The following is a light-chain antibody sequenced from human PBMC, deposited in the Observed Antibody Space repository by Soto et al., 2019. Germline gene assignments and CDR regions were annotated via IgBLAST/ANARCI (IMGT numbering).Light chain of an antibody. CDR3: SSYTSSGTLVV. CDR1: SSDIGGYKY. V-gene: IGLV2-14*01. J-gene: IGLJ2*01. CDR2: EVS. Sequence: QSALTQPASVFGSPGQSITISCTGTSSDIGGYKYVSWYQQHPGKAPKLMIFEVSNRPSGVSNRFSGSKSGNTASLTISGLQADDEADYYCSSYTSSGTLVVFGGGTKVTVL.